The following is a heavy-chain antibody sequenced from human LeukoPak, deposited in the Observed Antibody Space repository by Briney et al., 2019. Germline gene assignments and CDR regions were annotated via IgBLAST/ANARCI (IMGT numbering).Heavy chain of an antibody. CDR1: GFTFSTSV. CDR3: ATDCSSTSCLPFDY. D-gene: IGHD2-2*01. CDR2: ISGSGGST. J-gene: IGHJ4*02. Sequence: PGGSLRLSCAASGFTFSTSVMHWVRQAPGKGLEWVSAISGSGGSTYYADSVKGRFTISRDNSKNTLYLQMNSLRAEDTAVYYCATDCSSTSCLPFDYWGQGTLVTVSS. V-gene: IGHV3-23*01.